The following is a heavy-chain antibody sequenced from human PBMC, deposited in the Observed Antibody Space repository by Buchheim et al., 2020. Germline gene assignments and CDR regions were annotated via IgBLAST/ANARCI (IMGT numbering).Heavy chain of an antibody. D-gene: IGHD3-3*01. J-gene: IGHJ6*02. V-gene: IGHV4-34*01. CDR3: ARGGDFWSGYLYYYYYYGMDV. Sequence: QVQLQQWGAGLLKPSETLSLTCAVYGGSFSGYYWSWIRQPPGKGLEWIGEINHSGSTNYNPSLKSRVTISVDTSKNQFSLKLSSVTAADTAVYYCARGGDFWSGYLYYYYYYGMDVWGQGTT. CDR2: INHSGST. CDR1: GGSFSGYY.